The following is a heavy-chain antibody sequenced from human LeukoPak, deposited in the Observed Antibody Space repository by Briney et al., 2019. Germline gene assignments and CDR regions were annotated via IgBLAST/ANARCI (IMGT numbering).Heavy chain of an antibody. D-gene: IGHD3-9*01. V-gene: IGHV4-30-4*01. CDR1: GGSISSGDYY. CDR2: IYYSGST. J-gene: IGHJ4*02. Sequence: KPSETLSLTCTVSGGSISSGDYYWSWIRQPPGKGLEWIGYIYYSGSTYYNPSLKSRVTISVDTSKNQFSLKLSSVTAADTAVYYCAREPYDILTGSRYFDYWGQGTLVTVSS. CDR3: AREPYDILTGSRYFDY.